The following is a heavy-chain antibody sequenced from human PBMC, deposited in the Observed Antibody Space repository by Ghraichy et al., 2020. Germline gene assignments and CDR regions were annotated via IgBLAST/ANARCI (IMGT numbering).Heavy chain of an antibody. CDR3: AKDSSSWKGTFDY. J-gene: IGHJ4*02. CDR2: ISGSGGST. CDR1: GFTFSSYA. V-gene: IGHV3-23*01. Sequence: GESLNISCAASGFTFSSYAMSWVRQAPGKGLEWVSAISGSGGSTYYADSVKGRFTISRDNSKNTLYLQMNSLRAEDTAVYYCAKDSSSWKGTFDYWGQGTLVTVSS. D-gene: IGHD6-13*01.